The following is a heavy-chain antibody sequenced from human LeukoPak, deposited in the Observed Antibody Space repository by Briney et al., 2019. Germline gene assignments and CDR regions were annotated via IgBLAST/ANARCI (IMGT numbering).Heavy chain of an antibody. V-gene: IGHV3-48*03. CDR2: ISRSAATI. D-gene: IGHD1-7*01. CDR3: ARTTSMNYVGDAFHI. CDR1: GFTFSSYE. J-gene: IGHJ3*02. Sequence: GGSLRLSCAASGFTFSSYEMNWVRQAPGKGLEWVSTISRSAATIYYADSVKGRFTISRDNAKSTLFLQMNSLRAEDTALYYCARTTSMNYVGDAFHIWGQGTMVTVSS.